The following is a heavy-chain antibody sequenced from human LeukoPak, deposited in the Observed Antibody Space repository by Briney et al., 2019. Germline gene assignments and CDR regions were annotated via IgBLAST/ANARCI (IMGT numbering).Heavy chain of an antibody. Sequence: GGSLRLSCAASGFTFSNYAMHWVRQAPGKGLEWVAVISSDGSNKYYADSVKGRFTISRDNSKNTLYLQMNSLRAEDTAVYYCAREAASCNCFDPWGQGTLVTVSS. D-gene: IGHD6-25*01. J-gene: IGHJ5*02. CDR3: AREAASCNCFDP. CDR2: ISSDGSNK. V-gene: IGHV3-30-3*01. CDR1: GFTFSNYA.